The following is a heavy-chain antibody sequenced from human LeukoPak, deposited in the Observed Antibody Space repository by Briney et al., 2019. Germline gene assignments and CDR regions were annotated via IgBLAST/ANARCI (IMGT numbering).Heavy chain of an antibody. CDR2: ISYDGSNK. CDR3: AKDGGSSWYYFDY. V-gene: IGHV3-30*18. CDR1: GFTFSSYG. D-gene: IGHD6-13*01. Sequence: GGSLRLSCAASGFTFSSYGTHWVRQAPGKGLEWVAVISYDGSNKYYADSVKGRFTISRDNSKNTLYLQMNSLRAEDTAVYYCAKDGGSSWYYFDYWGQGTLVTVSS. J-gene: IGHJ4*02.